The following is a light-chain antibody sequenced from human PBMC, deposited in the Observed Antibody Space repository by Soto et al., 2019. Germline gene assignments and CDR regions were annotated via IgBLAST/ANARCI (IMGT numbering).Light chain of an antibody. Sequence: DIQMTQSPSTLSASVGDRVTITCRASQSISTWLAWYQQKPGKAPKLLIYDASDLETGVPSRFSGSGSGTDFTFTISSLQPEDTATYYRQQYDHLLTFGGGTKVDIK. V-gene: IGKV1-33*01. CDR1: QSISTW. CDR2: DAS. J-gene: IGKJ4*01. CDR3: QQYDHLLT.